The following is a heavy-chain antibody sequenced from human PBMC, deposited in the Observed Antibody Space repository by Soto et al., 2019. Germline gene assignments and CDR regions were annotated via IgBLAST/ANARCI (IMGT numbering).Heavy chain of an antibody. CDR2: MNPNSGNT. Sequence: ASVKVSCKASGYTFTSHDINWVRQATGQGLEWMGWMNPNSGNTGYAQKFQGRVTMTRNTSISTAYMELSSLRSEDTAVYYCARVPFSSGWSGYYYYYMDVWGKGTTVTVSS. CDR3: ARVPFSSGWSGYYYYYMDV. CDR1: GYTFTSHD. V-gene: IGHV1-8*01. D-gene: IGHD6-19*01. J-gene: IGHJ6*03.